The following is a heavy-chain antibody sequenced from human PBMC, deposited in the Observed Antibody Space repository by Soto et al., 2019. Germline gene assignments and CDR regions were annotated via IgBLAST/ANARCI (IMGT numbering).Heavy chain of an antibody. V-gene: IGHV3-23*01. J-gene: IGHJ5*02. CDR3: ARDEGSSSTRTVNWFYP. Sequence: GGSLRLSCAASGFSFHTYAMSWVRQPPGKGLEWVSAISGSGLTIYYADSVKGRFTISRDNAENSLYLQINSLRAEDTAVYFCARDEGSSSTRTVNWFYPWGQGTLGTVSS. D-gene: IGHD3-10*01. CDR1: GFSFHTYA. CDR2: ISGSGLTI.